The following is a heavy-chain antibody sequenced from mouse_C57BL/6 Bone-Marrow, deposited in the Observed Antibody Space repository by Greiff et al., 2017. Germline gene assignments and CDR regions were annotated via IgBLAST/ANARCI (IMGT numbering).Heavy chain of an antibody. Sequence: QVPLKQSGAELVKPGASVKISCKASGYAFSSYWMNWVKQRPGKGLEWIGQIYPGDGDTNYNGKFKGKATLTADKSSSTAYMQLSSLTSEDSAVYFCAREYYYAMDYWGQGTSVTVSS. CDR1: GYAFSSYW. CDR3: AREYYYAMDY. V-gene: IGHV1-80*01. CDR2: IYPGDGDT. J-gene: IGHJ4*01.